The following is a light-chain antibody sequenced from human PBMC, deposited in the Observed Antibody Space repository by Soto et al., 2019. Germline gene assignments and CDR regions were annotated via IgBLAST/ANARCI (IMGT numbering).Light chain of an antibody. Sequence: QSALTQPPSASWTPGQRVTISCSGYSSTDGSNHVYWYQKFPGMAPKLLMSKNNQRPSGVPDRFSGSKSGTSASLAISGLRSEDEADYYCAAWDDNFSTYVFGSGTKGTVL. J-gene: IGLJ1*01. CDR1: SSTDGSNH. CDR2: KNN. CDR3: AAWDDNFSTYV. V-gene: IGLV1-47*01.